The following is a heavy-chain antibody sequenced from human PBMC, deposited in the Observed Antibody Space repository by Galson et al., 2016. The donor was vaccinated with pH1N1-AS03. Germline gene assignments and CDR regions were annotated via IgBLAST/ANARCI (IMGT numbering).Heavy chain of an antibody. D-gene: IGHD1-26*01. CDR3: ARDPRGPCSSASCPTTYYFGMDV. Sequence: SVKVSCKASGYIFTGFYVHWVRQAPGQGLEWMGWINPNNGVTNYAQKFQAWVTMTGDTSISTAYMELYGLKSDTTAVYYCARDPRGPCSSASCPTTYYFGMDVWGQGTTVIVSS. CDR1: GYIFTGFY. J-gene: IGHJ6*02. V-gene: IGHV1-2*04. CDR2: INPNNGVT.